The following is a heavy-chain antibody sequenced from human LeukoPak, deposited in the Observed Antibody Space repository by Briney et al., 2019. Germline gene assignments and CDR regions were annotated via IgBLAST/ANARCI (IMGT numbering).Heavy chain of an antibody. Sequence: GGSLRLSCAASGFTFSSYGMSWVRQAPGKGLEWVSAISGSGGSTYYADSVEGRFTISRDNSKNTLYLQMNSLRAEDTAVYYCAELGITMIGGVWGKGTTVTISS. CDR3: AELGITMIGGV. CDR2: ISGSGGST. CDR1: GFTFSSYG. V-gene: IGHV3-23*01. D-gene: IGHD3-10*02. J-gene: IGHJ6*04.